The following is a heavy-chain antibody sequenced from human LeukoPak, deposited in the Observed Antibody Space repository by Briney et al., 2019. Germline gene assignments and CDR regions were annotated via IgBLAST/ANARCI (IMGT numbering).Heavy chain of an antibody. J-gene: IGHJ6*02. Sequence: GGSLRLSCAASGFTFSSYWMHWVRQAPGKGLEWVSHISSSGRLMQYADSVRGRFTITRDNAQNFMSLQMNNLKPEDMAVYYCARDTNNGLDVWGRGTTVTVS. CDR2: ISSSGRLM. CDR1: GFTFSSYW. CDR3: ARDTNNGLDV. V-gene: IGHV3-21*04. D-gene: IGHD1-20*01.